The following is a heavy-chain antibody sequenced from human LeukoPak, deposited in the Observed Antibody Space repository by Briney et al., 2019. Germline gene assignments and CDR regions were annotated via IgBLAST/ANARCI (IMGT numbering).Heavy chain of an antibody. Sequence: SETLSLTCAVSGYFISGGYYWGWIRQPPGRGLEWIGSMYHSGSTYYNPSLKSRVTISLDTSKNQLSLRLSSVTAADTAVYYCATLDTAMVRGHFEYWGQGTLVTVSS. CDR2: MYHSGST. D-gene: IGHD5-18*01. CDR3: ATLDTAMVRGHFEY. CDR1: GYFISGGYY. V-gene: IGHV4-38-2*01. J-gene: IGHJ4*02.